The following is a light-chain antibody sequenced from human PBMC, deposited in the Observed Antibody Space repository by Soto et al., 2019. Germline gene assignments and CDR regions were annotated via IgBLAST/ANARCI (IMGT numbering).Light chain of an antibody. V-gene: IGKV3-20*01. J-gene: IGKJ1*01. CDR1: QSIRSNY. Sequence: EPVLTQSPGTLSLSPGERATLSCRASQSIRSNYLAWYRQTPGQAPRLLIYGASKRASGIADRFSGSGSGTDFTLIISRLEPEDFALYYCQQYGSSPWTFGQGTKVEIK. CDR2: GAS. CDR3: QQYGSSPWT.